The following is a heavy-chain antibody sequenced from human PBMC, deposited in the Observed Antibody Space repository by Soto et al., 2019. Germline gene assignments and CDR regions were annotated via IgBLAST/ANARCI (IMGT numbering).Heavy chain of an antibody. D-gene: IGHD2-15*01. CDR1: GYSFSNYW. CDR3: ARRFHDNSGGGYYYYGLDV. CDR2: IYPADSDT. Sequence: PGESLKISCKGSGYSFSNYWIAWVRQMPGKGLECMGIIYPADSDTRYSPSFQGQVTISADKYISTAYLQWRSLKASDTAMYYRARRFHDNSGGGYYYYGLDVWGLETTVTVSS. J-gene: IGHJ6*02. V-gene: IGHV5-51*01.